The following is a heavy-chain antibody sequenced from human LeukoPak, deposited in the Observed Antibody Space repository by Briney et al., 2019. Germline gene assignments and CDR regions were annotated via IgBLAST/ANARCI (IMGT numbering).Heavy chain of an antibody. CDR2: IKQDGSEI. CDR3: ARARYGSGGYFFDF. V-gene: IGHV3-7*04. Sequence: GGSLRLSCAGSGFNFNSYGMSWVRQAPGKGLECVANIKQDGSEIYFVDPVKGRFTISRDNAKSSLYLQMNSLRGEDTAVYYCARARYGSGGYFFDFWGQGDPVTVSS. CDR1: GFNFNSYG. D-gene: IGHD3-10*01. J-gene: IGHJ4*02.